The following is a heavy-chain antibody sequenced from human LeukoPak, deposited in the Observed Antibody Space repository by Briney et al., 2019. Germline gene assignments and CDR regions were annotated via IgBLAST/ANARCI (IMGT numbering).Heavy chain of an antibody. CDR3: ARGGGLLSSFDY. J-gene: IGHJ4*02. CDR2: ISRDGDLT. CDR1: GFTFADYT. Sequence: GGSLRLSCAASGFTFADYTMHWVRQAPGKGLEWVSLISRDGDLTYYADSVKGRFTISRDNSKNSLYLQMNSLRAEDTALYYCARGGGLLSSFDYWGQGTLVTVSS. V-gene: IGHV3-43D*03. D-gene: IGHD1-26*01.